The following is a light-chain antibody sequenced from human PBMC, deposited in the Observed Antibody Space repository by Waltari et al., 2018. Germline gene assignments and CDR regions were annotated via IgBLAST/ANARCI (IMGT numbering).Light chain of an antibody. V-gene: IGKV3-20*01. Sequence: EIVLTQSPGTLSLSPGERATLSCRASQSVGTSVAWYQQKPGQAPRRLIYGASSRATGIPDRFSGSGSATDFTLTISRLGPEDIAVYFCQQYGGSPLTFGPGTKVDIK. J-gene: IGKJ3*01. CDR2: GAS. CDR3: QQYGGSPLT. CDR1: QSVGTS.